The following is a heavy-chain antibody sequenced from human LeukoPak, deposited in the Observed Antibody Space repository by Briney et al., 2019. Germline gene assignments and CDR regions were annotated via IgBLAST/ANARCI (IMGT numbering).Heavy chain of an antibody. V-gene: IGHV4-34*01. CDR1: GGSFTGYY. CDR2: ITQSGST. Sequence: SETLSLTFAVYGGSFTGYYWSGVRQPPGRGREWVGEITQSGSTNYNPSLKSRVTISADTSKNQFSLKLSSVTAADTAVYYCARGDRFYYGMDVWGQGTTVTVSS. J-gene: IGHJ6*02. CDR3: ARGDRFYYGMDV.